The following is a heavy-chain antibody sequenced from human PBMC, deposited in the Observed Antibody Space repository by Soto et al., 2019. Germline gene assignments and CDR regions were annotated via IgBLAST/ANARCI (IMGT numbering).Heavy chain of an antibody. D-gene: IGHD1-7*01. J-gene: IGHJ4*02. V-gene: IGHV3-23*01. CDR3: AKDRRAGGNYGFYSDF. Sequence: EVQLLESGGGLVQSGGSLRLSCAASGFTFSSYGMTWVRQAPGKGLEWVSFSSATGAGTYYADSVKGRFTISRDNSKNTLYLQMTSLRADDPAVYYCAKDRRAGGNYGFYSDFWGQGALVIVSS. CDR1: GFTFSSYG. CDR2: SSATGAGT.